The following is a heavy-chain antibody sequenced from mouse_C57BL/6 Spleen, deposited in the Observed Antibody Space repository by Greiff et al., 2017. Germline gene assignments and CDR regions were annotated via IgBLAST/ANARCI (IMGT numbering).Heavy chain of an antibody. CDR2: IRSKSNNYAT. CDR1: GFSFNTYA. J-gene: IGHJ1*03. Sequence: EVKLVESGGGLVQPKGSLKLSCAASGFSFNTYAMNWVRQAPGKGLEWVARIRSKSNNYATYYADSVKDRFTISRDDSESMLYLQMNNLKTEDTAMYYCVRHKAYYDYDWYFDVWGTGTTVTVSS. D-gene: IGHD2-4*01. V-gene: IGHV10-1*01. CDR3: VRHKAYYDYDWYFDV.